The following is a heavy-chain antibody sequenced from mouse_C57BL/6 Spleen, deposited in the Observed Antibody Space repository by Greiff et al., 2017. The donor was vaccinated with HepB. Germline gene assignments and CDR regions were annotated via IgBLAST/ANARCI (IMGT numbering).Heavy chain of an antibody. Sequence: QVQLQQPGAELVMPGASVKLSCKASGYTFTSYWMHWVKQRPGQGLEWIGEIDPSDSYTNYNQKFKGKSTLTVDKSSSTAYMQLSSLTSEDSAVYYCARSTNYYGSSFGDYWGQGTSATVSS. CDR3: ARSTNYYGSSFGDY. D-gene: IGHD1-1*01. V-gene: IGHV1-69*01. CDR2: IDPSDSYT. CDR1: GYTFTSYW. J-gene: IGHJ4*01.